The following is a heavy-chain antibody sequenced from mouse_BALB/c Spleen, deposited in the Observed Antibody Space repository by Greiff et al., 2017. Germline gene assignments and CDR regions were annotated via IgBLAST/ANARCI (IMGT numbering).Heavy chain of an antibody. CDR2: IRNKANGYTT. Sequence: EVQLVESGGGLVQPGGSLRLSCATSGFTFTDYYMSWVRQPPGKALEWLGFIRNKANGYTTEYSSSVKGRFTISRDNSQGILYLQMNTLRAEDSATYDCARDHYYGYYFDDWGQGTTLTVSS. J-gene: IGHJ2*01. V-gene: IGHV7-3*02. CDR1: GFTFTDYY. CDR3: ARDHYYGYYFDD. D-gene: IGHD1-2*01.